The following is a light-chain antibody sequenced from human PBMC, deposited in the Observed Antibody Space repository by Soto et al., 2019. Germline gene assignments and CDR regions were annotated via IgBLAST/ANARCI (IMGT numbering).Light chain of an antibody. Sequence: IVMTQSPATLSVSPGEKATLSCRASQTVYNNLAWYQQKPGQAPRLLVYFASTRATGIPARFSGSGFGTEFSLTISSLQSEDFALYYCQQYTAWPLTFGGGTKVVTK. V-gene: IGKV3-15*01. J-gene: IGKJ4*01. CDR2: FAS. CDR1: QTVYNN. CDR3: QQYTAWPLT.